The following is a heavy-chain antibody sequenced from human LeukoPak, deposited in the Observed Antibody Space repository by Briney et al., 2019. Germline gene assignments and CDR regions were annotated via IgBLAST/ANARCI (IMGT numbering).Heavy chain of an antibody. CDR2: IYSTGSA. J-gene: IGHJ5*02. CDR1: GGSISSSNW. Sequence: SETLPLTCAVSGGSISSSNWWSWVRQPPGKGLEWIGRIYSTGSANYNPSLKSRVTMSVDTSENQFSLKLSSVTAADTAVYYCARVADYGDYVGGDWIDPWGQGTLVTVSS. V-gene: IGHV4-4*02. D-gene: IGHD4-17*01. CDR3: ARVADYGDYVGGDWIDP.